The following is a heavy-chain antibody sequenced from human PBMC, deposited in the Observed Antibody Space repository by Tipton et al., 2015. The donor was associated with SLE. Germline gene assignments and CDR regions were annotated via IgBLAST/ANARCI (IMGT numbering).Heavy chain of an antibody. V-gene: IGHV4-39*07. J-gene: IGHJ4*02. CDR3: SRPDVVGATDY. CDR2: IYYSGRT. CDR1: GGSISDRAHY. Sequence: PGLVKPSETLSLTCSVSGGSISDRAHYWSWIRQPPGKGLEWIGSIYYSGRTYYNPSLKSRVTISVDTSKNQFSVNLYSVTAADTAVYYCSRPDVVGATDYWGQGILVIVSS. D-gene: IGHD1-26*01.